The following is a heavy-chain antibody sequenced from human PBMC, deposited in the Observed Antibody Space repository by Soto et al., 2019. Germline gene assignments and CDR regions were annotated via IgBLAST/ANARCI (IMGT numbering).Heavy chain of an antibody. D-gene: IGHD6-19*01. V-gene: IGHV4-34*01. J-gene: IGHJ5*02. CDR3: ARHTGYSSGKRWFDP. Sequence: SETLSLTCAVYGGSFSGYYWSWIRQPPGKGLEWIGEINHSGSTNYNPSLRSRVTISVDTSKNQFSLKLSSVSAADTAVYYCARHTGYSSGKRWFDPWGQGTLVTVSS. CDR2: INHSGST. CDR1: GGSFSGYY.